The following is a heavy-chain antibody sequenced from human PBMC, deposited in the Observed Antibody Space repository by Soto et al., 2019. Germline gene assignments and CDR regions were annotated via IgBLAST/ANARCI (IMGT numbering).Heavy chain of an antibody. CDR1: GGSVSSNSAA. J-gene: IGHJ3*02. Sequence: SQTLSLTCAISGGSVSSNSAAWNWIRQSPSRGLEWLGRTYYRSKWYNDYAVSVKSRITINPDTSKNQFSLQLNSVTPEDTAVYYCARVRSGFGGITIFGVVIPFDAFDIWGQGTMVTVSS. CDR2: TYYRSKWYN. V-gene: IGHV6-1*01. D-gene: IGHD3-3*01. CDR3: ARVRSGFGGITIFGVVIPFDAFDI.